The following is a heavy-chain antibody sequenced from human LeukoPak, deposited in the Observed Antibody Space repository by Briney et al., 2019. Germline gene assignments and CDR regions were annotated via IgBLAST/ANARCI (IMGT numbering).Heavy chain of an antibody. CDR1: GFTFSSYA. V-gene: IGHV3-23*01. CDR2: ISGSGGST. Sequence: GGSLRLSCAASGFTFSSYAMSWVRQAPGKGLEWVSAISGSGGSTYYADSVKGRFTISRDNSKNTLYLQMNSLRAEDTAVYYCARARKSGGITMIRGVKDRGWFDPWGQGTLVTVSS. J-gene: IGHJ5*02. D-gene: IGHD3-10*01. CDR3: ARARKSGGITMIRGVKDRGWFDP.